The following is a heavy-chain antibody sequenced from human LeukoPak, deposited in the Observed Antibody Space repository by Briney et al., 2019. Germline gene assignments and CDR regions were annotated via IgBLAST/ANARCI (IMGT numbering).Heavy chain of an antibody. D-gene: IGHD2-2*01. V-gene: IGHV3-21*01. Sequence: GGSLRLSCAASGFTFSSYSMNWVRQAPGKGLEWVSSISSSSSYIYYADSVKGRFTISRDNAKNSLYLQMNSLRAEDTAVYYCARGRVEPDIVVVPAAMGAAMRVPANPHFDYWGQGTLVTVSS. CDR1: GFTFSSYS. CDR2: ISSSSSYI. CDR3: ARGRVEPDIVVVPAAMGAAMRVPANPHFDY. J-gene: IGHJ4*02.